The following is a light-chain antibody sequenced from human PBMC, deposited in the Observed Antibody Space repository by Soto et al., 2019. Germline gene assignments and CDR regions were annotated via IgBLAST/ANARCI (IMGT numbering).Light chain of an antibody. V-gene: IGKV1-39*01. CDR1: QTISSY. J-gene: IGKJ1*01. CDR2: AAS. CDR3: QQSSRTPWT. Sequence: DIQMTQSPDSLSASVGDRVTITCRASQTISSYLNWYQKKPGKAPTLLIYAASTLQSGVPSRFSGTRSGTDFTLTISSLQPEDFASYYCQQSSRTPWTFGQGTKVEIK.